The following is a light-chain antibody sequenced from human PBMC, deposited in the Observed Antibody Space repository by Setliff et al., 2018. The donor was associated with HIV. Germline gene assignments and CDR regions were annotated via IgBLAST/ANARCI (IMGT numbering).Light chain of an antibody. Sequence: QSALTQPASESGSPGQSITISCTGASSDVGGYNYVSWYKQHPGKAPKLMIYEVINRPSGVSNRFSASKSGNTASLTISVLQAEDEADYYCSSFTSSGTYVFGTGTKVTVL. J-gene: IGLJ1*01. V-gene: IGLV2-14*01. CDR1: SSDVGGYNY. CDR2: EVI. CDR3: SSFTSSGTYV.